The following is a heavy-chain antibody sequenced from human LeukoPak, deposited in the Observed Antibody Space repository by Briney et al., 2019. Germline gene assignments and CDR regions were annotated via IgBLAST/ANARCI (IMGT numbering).Heavy chain of an antibody. J-gene: IGHJ3*02. Sequence: GGSLRLSCAASGFTFSDYYMSWIRQAPGKGLEWVSYISSSGSTIYYADSVKGRFTISRDNSKDTLYLQMNGLTVEDTAVYHCTRDPTPGAFDIWGQGTVVAVSS. V-gene: IGHV3-11*04. CDR1: GFTFSDYY. CDR2: ISSSGSTI. CDR3: TRDPTPGAFDI.